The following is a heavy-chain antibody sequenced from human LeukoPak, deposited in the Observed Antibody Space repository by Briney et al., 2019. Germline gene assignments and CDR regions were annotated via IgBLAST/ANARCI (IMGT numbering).Heavy chain of an antibody. V-gene: IGHV7-4-1*02. Sequence: GASVKVSCKASGYTFNKYAMNWVRQAPGQGLEWMGWITTDTGSPRYAQGFTGRFVFSLDTSVTTAYLQISSLKAEDTAVYYCAREPVVPAAMGAFDIWGQGTMVTVSS. CDR1: GYTFNKYA. CDR2: ITTDTGSP. D-gene: IGHD2-2*01. CDR3: AREPVVPAAMGAFDI. J-gene: IGHJ3*02.